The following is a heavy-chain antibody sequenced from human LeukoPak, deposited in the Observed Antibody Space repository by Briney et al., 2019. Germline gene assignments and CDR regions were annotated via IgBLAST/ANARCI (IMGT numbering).Heavy chain of an antibody. V-gene: IGHV3-21*06. CDR1: GFTFSSYS. D-gene: IGHD4/OR15-4a*01. Sequence: GGSLRLSYAASGFTFSSYSMNWVRQAPGKGLEWVSSISSSSSYIYYADSVKGRFTISRDNAKNSLYLQMNSLRAEDTAVYYCAMAGDYGDYFDYWGQGTLVTVSS. CDR3: AMAGDYGDYFDY. J-gene: IGHJ4*02. CDR2: ISSSSSYI.